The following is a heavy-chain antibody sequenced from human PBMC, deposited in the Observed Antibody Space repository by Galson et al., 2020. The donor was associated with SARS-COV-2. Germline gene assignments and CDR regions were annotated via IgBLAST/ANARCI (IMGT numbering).Heavy chain of an antibody. D-gene: IGHD2-8*01. J-gene: IGHJ4*02. CDR3: ARAREWREYGTNSPGY. CDR1: GFSYDDYG. V-gene: IGHV3-20*04. CDR2: IIWTGGTT. Sequence: GGSLRLSCAASGFSYDDYGMAWVRQAPGKGLEWVADIIWTGGTTTHAESVRGRFTISRDNAKNSLYLQMNSLRVEDTALYYCARAREWREYGTNSPGYWGQGTLVTVSS.